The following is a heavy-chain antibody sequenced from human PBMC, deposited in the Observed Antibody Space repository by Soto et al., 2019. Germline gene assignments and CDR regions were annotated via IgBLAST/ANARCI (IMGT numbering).Heavy chain of an antibody. D-gene: IGHD6-19*01. V-gene: IGHV5-51*01. CDR1: GYSFTDYW. CDR2: FYPGHSRA. CDR3: ATRRSGWFGMEV. J-gene: IGHJ6*02. Sequence: GESLIISRKGAGYSFTDYWIGWVRQMPGKGLEGMGIFYPGHSRARYSPSFQGQVSISADKSVNTAYLQWGSLKASDTAMYYCATRRSGWFGMEVWGQGTTVTVSS.